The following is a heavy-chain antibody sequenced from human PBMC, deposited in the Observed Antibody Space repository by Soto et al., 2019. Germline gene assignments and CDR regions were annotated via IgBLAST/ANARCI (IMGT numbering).Heavy chain of an antibody. Sequence: QVQLVKSGAEVKKPGASVKVSCKASGYNFTSYGISWVRQAPEQGLEWMGWISAYNGNTNYAQKLQGRVTMTTDTSTSTAYMELRSLRSDDTAVYYCARSGCSGGSCYSYYFDYWGQGTLVTVSS. D-gene: IGHD2-15*01. V-gene: IGHV1-18*01. J-gene: IGHJ4*02. CDR3: ARSGCSGGSCYSYYFDY. CDR1: GYNFTSYG. CDR2: ISAYNGNT.